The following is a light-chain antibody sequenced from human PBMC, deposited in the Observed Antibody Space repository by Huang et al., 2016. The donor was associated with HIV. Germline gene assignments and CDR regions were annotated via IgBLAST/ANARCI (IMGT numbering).Light chain of an antibody. CDR2: DVS. J-gene: IGKJ2*02. CDR3: MQSTHRRT. V-gene: IGKV2-29*02. CDR1: QSLLHRDGKTY. Sequence: IVMTQTPLSLSVTPGQPATISCKSNQSLLHRDGKTYLYWYLQRPGQSPQLLIYDVSSRFAGVPDRFRGSGAGTDFTLKISRVEAGDVGIYYCMQSTHRRTFGQGTKLEIK.